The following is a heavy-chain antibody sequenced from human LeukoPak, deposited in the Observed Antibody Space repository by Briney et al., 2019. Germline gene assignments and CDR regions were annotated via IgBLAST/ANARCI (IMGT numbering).Heavy chain of an antibody. J-gene: IGHJ4*02. CDR3: ATSRGGTSFDY. CDR1: GYTFTDYY. D-gene: IGHD2-2*01. Sequence: GASVKASCKASGYTFTDYYVHWVRQAPGQGLEWMGWMNPNSGGTNYAQRFQGRVTMTRDTSISTAYMELTRLGFDDTAVFYCATSRGGTSFDYWGQGTLVTVSS. CDR2: MNPNSGGT. V-gene: IGHV1-2*02.